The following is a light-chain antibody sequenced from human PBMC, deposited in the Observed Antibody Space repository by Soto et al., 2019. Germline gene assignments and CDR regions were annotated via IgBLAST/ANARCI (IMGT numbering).Light chain of an antibody. CDR3: QQYGSSRT. Sequence: DIQMTQSPSSLSASVGYRVTITCRASQGISNYLAWYQQKPGKIPKLLIYAASTLQSGVPSRFSGSGSGTDFTLTISRLEPEDFAVYYCQQYGSSRTFGQGTKVDIK. CDR1: QGISNY. CDR2: AAS. V-gene: IGKV1-27*01. J-gene: IGKJ1*01.